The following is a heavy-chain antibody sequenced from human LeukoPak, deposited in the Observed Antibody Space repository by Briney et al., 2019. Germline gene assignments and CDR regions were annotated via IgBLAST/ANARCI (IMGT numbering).Heavy chain of an antibody. D-gene: IGHD2-15*01. CDR3: ARGGWRLDY. Sequence: TSETLSLTCTVSGGSISSYYWSWIREPPGKGLEWIGYIYYTGTTNYNPSLKSRVTISVDTSKNQFSLKLSSVTAADTAVYYCARGGWRLDYWGQGTLVTVSS. CDR1: GGSISSYY. CDR2: IYYTGTT. J-gene: IGHJ4*02. V-gene: IGHV4-59*01.